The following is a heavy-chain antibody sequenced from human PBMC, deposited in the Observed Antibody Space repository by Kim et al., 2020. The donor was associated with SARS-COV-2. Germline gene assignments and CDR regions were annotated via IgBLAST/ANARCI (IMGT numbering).Heavy chain of an antibody. CDR2: IRSKTDGGTT. D-gene: IGHD5-18*01. V-gene: IGHV3-15*01. Sequence: GGSLRLSCAASGFPFNNAWMSWVRQAPGKGLEWVGRIRSKTDGGTTDYAAPVKGRFTISRDDSKNTLYLQMNSLKTEDTAVYYCTTGKNVDTPYSRWGQGTLVTVSS. J-gene: IGHJ4*02. CDR3: TTGKNVDTPYSR. CDR1: GFPFNNAW.